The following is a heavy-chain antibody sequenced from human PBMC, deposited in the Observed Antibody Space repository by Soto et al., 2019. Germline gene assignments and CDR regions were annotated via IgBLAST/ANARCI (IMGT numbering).Heavy chain of an antibody. D-gene: IGHD2-2*01. Sequence: QVHLVQSGAEVKTPGSSVKVSCKAPGGTFNSFLMGWVRQAPGQGLEWMGGIIPVFGRATYAQKFQGRVSITADESTSTVYMELSGLKSEDTAVYYCILDCTSMSCYGYLGVDVWGQGTTVTVSS. CDR2: IIPVFGRA. CDR1: GGTFNSFL. CDR3: ILDCTSMSCYGYLGVDV. V-gene: IGHV1-69*01. J-gene: IGHJ6*02.